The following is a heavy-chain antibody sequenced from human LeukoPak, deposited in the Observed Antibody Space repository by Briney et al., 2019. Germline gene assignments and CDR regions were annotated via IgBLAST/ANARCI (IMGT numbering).Heavy chain of an antibody. D-gene: IGHD3-3*01. CDR3: AGPLNYDFWSAVKGGYYYYYMDV. Sequence: ASVKVSCKASGGTFSSYAISWVRQALGQGLEWMGGIIPIFGTANYAQKFQGRVTITADESTSTAYMELSSLRSEDTAVYYCAGPLNYDFWSAVKGGYYYYYMDVWGKGTTVTVSS. V-gene: IGHV1-69*13. CDR2: IIPIFGTA. CDR1: GGTFSSYA. J-gene: IGHJ6*03.